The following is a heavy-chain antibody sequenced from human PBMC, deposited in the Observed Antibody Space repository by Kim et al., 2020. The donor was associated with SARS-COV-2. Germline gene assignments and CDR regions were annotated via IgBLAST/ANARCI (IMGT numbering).Heavy chain of an antibody. CDR1: GFTFSNYE. V-gene: IGHV3-48*03. CDR2: ISSTGRTK. Sequence: GGSLRLSCAASGFTFSNYEVNWVRQAPGKGLEWISYISSTGRTKNYADSVKGRFSMSTDNAKNSLYLQMNSLRAEDTAVYYCARETVVTPDAFDIWGQGTMGTVSA. CDR3: ARETVVTPDAFDI. J-gene: IGHJ3*02. D-gene: IGHD2-21*02.